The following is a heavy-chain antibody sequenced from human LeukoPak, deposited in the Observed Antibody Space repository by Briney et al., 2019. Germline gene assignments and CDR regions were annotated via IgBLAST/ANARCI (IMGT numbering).Heavy chain of an antibody. CDR2: IGNRGENT. J-gene: IGHJ6*02. V-gene: IGHV3-23*01. D-gene: IGHD3-3*01. Sequence: GGSLRLSCAASGFTFTNSAMYWVRQAPGMGLEWVSAIGNRGENTYYADSVKGRFTISRDNSKNTLYLQMNSLRAEDTAVYYCAKFVLRVLRFLEWYYYYGMDVWGQGTTVTVSS. CDR1: GFTFTNSA. CDR3: AKFVLRVLRFLEWYYYYGMDV.